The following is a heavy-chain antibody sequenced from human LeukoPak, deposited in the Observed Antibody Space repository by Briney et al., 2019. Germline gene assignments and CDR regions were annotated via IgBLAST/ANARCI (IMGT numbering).Heavy chain of an antibody. V-gene: IGHV4-59*01. D-gene: IGHD3-16*02. CDR2: IYYSGST. J-gene: IGHJ3*02. CDR1: GGSISSYH. CDR3: ARDLRTSRGVIVDAFDI. Sequence: TSETLSLTCTVSGGSISSYHWNWIRQPPGKGLEWIGYIYYSGSTNYNPSLKSRVTISVDTSKNQFSLKLSSVTAADTAIYYCARDLRTSRGVIVDAFDIWGQGTIVTVSS.